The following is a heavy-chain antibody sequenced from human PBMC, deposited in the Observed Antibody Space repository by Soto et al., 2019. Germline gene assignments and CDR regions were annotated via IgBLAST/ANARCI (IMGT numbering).Heavy chain of an antibody. D-gene: IGHD2-2*01. CDR3: ARVHKEELVTVPAAHYDS. CDR1: GGSLSSFY. J-gene: IGHJ4*02. V-gene: IGHV4-59*01. Sequence: SETLSLTCTVSGGSLSSFYWGWIRRPPGKGLEWIGYIYHSGTTRYNSSLKSRVTMSVDSSKNEFSLKLTSVTAADTATYYCARVHKEELVTVPAAHYDSWGQGTLVTVSS. CDR2: IYHSGTT.